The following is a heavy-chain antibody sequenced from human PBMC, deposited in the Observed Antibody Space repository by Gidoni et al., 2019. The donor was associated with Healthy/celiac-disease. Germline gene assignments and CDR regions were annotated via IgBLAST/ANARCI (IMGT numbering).Heavy chain of an antibody. CDR3: AKLIRPSGSYPG. CDR1: GFTFSSYA. D-gene: IGHD1-26*01. J-gene: IGHJ4*02. Sequence: EVQLVESGGGVVQPGGSLRPSCAASGFTFSSYAMSWVRQAPGKGLEWVSAISGSGGSTYYADSVKGRFTISRDNSKNTLYLQMNSLRAEDTAVYYCAKLIRPSGSYPGWGQGTLVTVSS. CDR2: ISGSGGST. V-gene: IGHV3-23*04.